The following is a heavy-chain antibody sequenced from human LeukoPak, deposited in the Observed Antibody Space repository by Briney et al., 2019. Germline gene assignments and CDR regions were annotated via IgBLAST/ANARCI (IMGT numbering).Heavy chain of an antibody. CDR1: GYTFTGYY. V-gene: IGHV1-2*04. CDR2: INPNSGGT. J-gene: IGHJ3*02. D-gene: IGHD2-2*01. CDR3: ARDHTNRDIVVVPAVKDAFDI. Sequence: ASVKVSCKASGYTFTGYYMHWVRQAPGQGLEWMGWINPNSGGTNYAQKFQGWVTMTRDTSTSTVYMELSSLRSEDTAVYYCARDHTNRDIVVVPAVKDAFDIWGQGTMVAVSS.